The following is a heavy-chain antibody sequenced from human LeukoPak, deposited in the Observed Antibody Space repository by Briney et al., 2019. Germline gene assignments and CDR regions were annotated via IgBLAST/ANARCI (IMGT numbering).Heavy chain of an antibody. CDR1: GYTFTNFG. CDR3: VTDPYTTTDDNNFEPQGAY. Sequence: ASVKVSCKASGYTFTNFGINWVRQAPGQGLEWMGWISTYNGNTNYAQKLQGRVTMTTDASTDTAYMELSSLTSDDTAVYYCVTDPYTTTDDNNFEPQGAYWGQGTLVTVSS. V-gene: IGHV1-18*01. D-gene: IGHD5-24*01. J-gene: IGHJ4*02. CDR2: ISTYNGNT.